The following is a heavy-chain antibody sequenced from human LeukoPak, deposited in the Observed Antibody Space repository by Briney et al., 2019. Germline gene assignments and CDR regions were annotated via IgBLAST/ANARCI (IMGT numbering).Heavy chain of an antibody. Sequence: PGGFLRLSCAASGFTFSSYDMHWVRQATGKGLEWVSAIGTAGDTYYPGSVKGRFTISRENAKNSLYLQMNSLRAGDTAVYYCARGGATVTHDWYFDLWGRGTLVTVSS. CDR2: IGTAGDT. J-gene: IGHJ2*01. CDR1: GFTFSSYD. CDR3: ARGGATVTHDWYFDL. D-gene: IGHD4-17*01. V-gene: IGHV3-13*01.